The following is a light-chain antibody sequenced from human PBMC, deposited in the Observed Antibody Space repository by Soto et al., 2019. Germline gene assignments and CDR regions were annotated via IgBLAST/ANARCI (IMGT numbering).Light chain of an antibody. CDR2: LNNDGSH. Sequence: QPVLTQSPSASASLGASVKLTCTLSSGHSSYAIAWHQKQPGKGPRYLMDLNNDGSHTKGDGIPDRFSGSSSGADRYLIISSRQSEDEADYYCQTWGTGFQFFGGGTKLTVL. CDR3: QTWGTGFQF. CDR1: SGHSSYA. V-gene: IGLV4-69*01. J-gene: IGLJ2*01.